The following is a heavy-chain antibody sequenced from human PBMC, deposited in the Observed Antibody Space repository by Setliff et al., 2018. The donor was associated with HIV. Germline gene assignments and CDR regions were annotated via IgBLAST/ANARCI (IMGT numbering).Heavy chain of an antibody. CDR3: ARRVTGTTPRNAFDI. J-gene: IGHJ3*02. V-gene: IGHV4-4*09. CDR2: IYISGST. Sequence: SETLSLTCTVSGGSISSYYWSWIRQPPGKGLEWIGYIYISGSTNYNPSLKSRVTISVDTSKNQFSLKLSSVTAADTAVYYCARRVTGTTPRNAFDIWGQGTMVT. D-gene: IGHD1-7*01. CDR1: GGSISSYY.